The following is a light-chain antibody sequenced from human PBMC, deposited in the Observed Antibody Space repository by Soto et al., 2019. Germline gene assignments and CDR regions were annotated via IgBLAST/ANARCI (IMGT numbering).Light chain of an antibody. V-gene: IGKV3D-20*02. CDR2: GAS. CDR1: QSVSSSY. J-gene: IGKJ4*01. CDR3: QQRSSWPPIT. Sequence: EIVMTQSPATLSVSPGERATLSCRASQSVSSSYLAWYQQKPGQAPRLLIYGASSRATGIPDRFSGSGSGTDFTLTISRLEPEDFAVYFCQQRSSWPPITFGGGTK.